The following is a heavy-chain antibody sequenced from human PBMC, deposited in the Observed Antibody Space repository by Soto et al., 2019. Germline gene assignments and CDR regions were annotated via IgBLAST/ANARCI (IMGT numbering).Heavy chain of an antibody. CDR1: GGTFSSYA. CDR2: IIPIFGTA. CDR3: ARDYYYDSSGYQRYWYFDL. D-gene: IGHD3-22*01. J-gene: IGHJ2*01. Sequence: QVQLVQSGAEVKQPGSSVKVSCKASGGTFSSYAISWVRQAPGQGLEWMGGIIPIFGTANYAQKFQGRVTITADESTSTAYMELSSLRSEDTAVYYCARDYYYDSSGYQRYWYFDLWGRGTLVTVSS. V-gene: IGHV1-69*01.